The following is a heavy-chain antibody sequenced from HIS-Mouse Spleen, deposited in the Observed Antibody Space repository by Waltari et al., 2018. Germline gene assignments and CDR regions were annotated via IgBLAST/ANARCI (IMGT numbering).Heavy chain of an antibody. J-gene: IGHJ5*02. D-gene: IGHD2-21*02. CDR1: GGSFSGYY. CDR3: ARKRTASGWFDP. Sequence: KPSETLSLTCAVYGGSFSGYYWSWIRQPPGKGLEWIGEINHSGSTNYNPSLKSRVTISVDTSKNQFSLKLSSVTAADTAVYYCARKRTASGWFDPWGQGTLVTVSS. CDR2: INHSGST. V-gene: IGHV4-34*01.